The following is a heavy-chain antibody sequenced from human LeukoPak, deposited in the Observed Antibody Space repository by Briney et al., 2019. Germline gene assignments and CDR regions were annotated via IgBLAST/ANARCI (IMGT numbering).Heavy chain of an antibody. CDR2: GYYSGST. CDR1: GGSISSYY. D-gene: IGHD2-21*02. CDR3: ARGHCFGGDCYFDY. V-gene: IGHV4-59*08. J-gene: IGHJ4*02. Sequence: SETLSLTCTVSGGSISSYYWSWIRQPPGKGLEWIGYGYYSGSTKYNASLKSRVTISVDTSKNQFSLKMTSVTAADTAVHYCARGHCFGGDCYFDYWGPGTLVTVSS.